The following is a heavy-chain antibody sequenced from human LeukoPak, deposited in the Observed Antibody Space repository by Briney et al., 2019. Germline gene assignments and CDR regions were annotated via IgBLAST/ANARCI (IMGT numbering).Heavy chain of an antibody. V-gene: IGHV3-23*01. D-gene: IGHD3-22*01. Sequence: GGSLRLSCAASGFTFSSYGMSWVRQAPGKGLEWVSAISGSGGSTYSADSVKGRFTISRDNSKNTLYLQMNSLRAEDTAVYYCAKDDYYDTSGYRDWGQGTLVTVSS. CDR2: ISGSGGST. CDR3: AKDDYYDTSGYRD. CDR1: GFTFSSYG. J-gene: IGHJ4*02.